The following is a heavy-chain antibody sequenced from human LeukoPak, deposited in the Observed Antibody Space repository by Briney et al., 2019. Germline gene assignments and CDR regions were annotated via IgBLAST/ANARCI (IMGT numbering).Heavy chain of an antibody. V-gene: IGHV1-18*01. D-gene: IGHD5-24*01. J-gene: IGHJ4*02. CDR1: GYTFTSYG. CDR2: ISAYNGNT. CDR3: ARLRWLQFNRYFDY. Sequence: ASVKVSCKASGYTFTSYGISWVRQAPGQGLEWMGWISAYNGNTNYAQKFQGRVTMTRDTSTSTAYMELSSLRSEDTAVYYCARLRWLQFNRYFDYWGQGTLVTVSS.